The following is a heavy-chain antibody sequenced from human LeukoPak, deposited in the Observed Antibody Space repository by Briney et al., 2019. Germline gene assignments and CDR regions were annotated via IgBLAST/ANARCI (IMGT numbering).Heavy chain of an antibody. CDR1: GGSISSYY. CDR2: IYTSGST. CDR3: ARIYGDPRGYYYGMDV. D-gene: IGHD4-17*01. J-gene: IGHJ6*02. Sequence: SETLSLTCTVSGGSISSYYWSWIRQPAGKGLEWIGRIYTSGSTNYNPSLKSRVTISVDTSKNQFSLKLSSVTAADTAVYYCARIYGDPRGYYYGMDVWGQGTTVTVSS. V-gene: IGHV4-4*07.